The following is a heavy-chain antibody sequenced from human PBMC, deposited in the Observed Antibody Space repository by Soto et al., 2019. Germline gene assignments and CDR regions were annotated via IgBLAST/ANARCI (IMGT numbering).Heavy chain of an antibody. CDR1: GFTFSSYA. CDR2: ISGSGGST. D-gene: IGHD2-2*01. Sequence: GGSLRLSCAASGFTFSSYAMSWVRQAPGKGLEWVSAISGSGGSTYYADSVKGRFTISRDNSKNTLYLQMNSLRAEDTAVYYCAKDQIVVVPAANYYYYYGMDVWGQGTTVTVSS. V-gene: IGHV3-23*01. CDR3: AKDQIVVVPAANYYYYYGMDV. J-gene: IGHJ6*02.